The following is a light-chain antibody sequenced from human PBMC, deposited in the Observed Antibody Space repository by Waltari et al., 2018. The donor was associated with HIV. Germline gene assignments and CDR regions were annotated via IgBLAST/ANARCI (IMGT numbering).Light chain of an antibody. Sequence: ALTPPPSVAGSPGQSVPISCPRIISLVVQFPSVSCSQPPPAKAPKVMIFDVSKRPSGVPDRFSGSKSGNTASLTISGLQAEDEADYYCCSYAGRDTFVLFGGGTKLTVL. V-gene: IGLV2-11*01. CDR1: ISLVVQFPS. CDR3: CSYAGRDTFVL. J-gene: IGLJ2*01. CDR2: DVS.